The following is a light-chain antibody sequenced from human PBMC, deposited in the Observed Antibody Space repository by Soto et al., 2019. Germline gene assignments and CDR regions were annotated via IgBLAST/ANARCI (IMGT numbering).Light chain of an antibody. J-gene: IGKJ3*01. CDR2: GAS. CDR1: QSVSSSY. V-gene: IGKV3-20*01. CDR3: QQYGSSLALFT. Sequence: EIVLTQSPGTLSLSPGERATLSCRASQSVSSSYLAWYQQKPGQAPRLLIHGASSRATGIPDRFSGSGSGTDFTVTISRLEPEDSAVYYCQQYGSSLALFTFGPGTKVDIK.